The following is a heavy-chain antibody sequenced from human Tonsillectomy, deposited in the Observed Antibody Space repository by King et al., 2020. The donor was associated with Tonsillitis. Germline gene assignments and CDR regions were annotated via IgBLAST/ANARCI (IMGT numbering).Heavy chain of an antibody. CDR1: GFTFSSSW. D-gene: IGHD3-10*01. CDR3: ASEYRRGY. V-gene: IGHV3-7*01. Sequence: VQLVESGGGLVQPGGSLRLSCAASGFTFSSSWMSWVRPAPGKGLEWVANIKEDGSEKHYVDSAKGRFTISRDNAKNSLYLQMNSLRAEDTAVYYCASEYRRGYWGQGTLVTVSS. J-gene: IGHJ4*02. CDR2: IKEDGSEK.